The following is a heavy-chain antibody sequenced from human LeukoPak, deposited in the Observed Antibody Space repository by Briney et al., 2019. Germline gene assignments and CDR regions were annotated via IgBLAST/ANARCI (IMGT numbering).Heavy chain of an antibody. J-gene: IGHJ4*02. CDR3: ARDGRRGPDCNGGGCYFVPGQ. V-gene: IGHV3-66*01. D-gene: IGHD2-15*01. CDR2: IYTGGNT. CDR1: GFTVSGNY. Sequence: PGGSLRLSCAASGFTVSGNYMSWVRQAPGRGLEWVSVIYTGGNTYYADSVKGRFTISRDSSKNTLYLQMNSLRGEDTAAYYCARDGRRGPDCNGGGCYFVPGQWGQGTVVTVSS.